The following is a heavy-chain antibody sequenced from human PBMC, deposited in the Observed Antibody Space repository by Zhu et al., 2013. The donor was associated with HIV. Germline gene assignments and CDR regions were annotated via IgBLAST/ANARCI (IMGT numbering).Heavy chain of an antibody. CDR1: GYTFYSYA. Sequence: QVQLVQSGAEVKKPGASVKVSCKASGYTFYSYAISWMRQAPGQGLEWMGWISAWNGNTKYAQKLQGRVTMTTDTSTSTAYMELRSLRSDDTAVYYCARDLYSTSSRPFDIWGQGTMVTVSS. CDR2: ISAWNGNT. V-gene: IGHV1-18*01. J-gene: IGHJ3*02. D-gene: IGHD6-6*01. CDR3: ARDLYSTSSRPFDI.